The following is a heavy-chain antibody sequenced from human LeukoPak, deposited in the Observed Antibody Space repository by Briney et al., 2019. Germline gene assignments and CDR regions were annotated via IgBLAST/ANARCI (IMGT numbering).Heavy chain of an antibody. CDR1: GFTFSSYA. Sequence: PGGSLRLSCAASGFTFSSYAMSWVRQAPGKGLEWVSGISDSGEITYDADSVKGRFTISRDNSKNTLYLQMNSLRAEDTAVYYCAKGCSSSWFRAPFDIWGQGTVVTVSS. CDR2: ISDSGEIT. D-gene: IGHD6-13*01. J-gene: IGHJ3*02. V-gene: IGHV3-23*01. CDR3: AKGCSSSWFRAPFDI.